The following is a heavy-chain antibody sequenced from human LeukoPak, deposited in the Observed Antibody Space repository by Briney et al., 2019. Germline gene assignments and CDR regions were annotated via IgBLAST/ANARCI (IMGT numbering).Heavy chain of an antibody. CDR1: GFTFSDYY. Sequence: GGSLRLSCAASGFTFSDYYMSWIRQAPGKGLEWVSYISSSGSTIYYAHSVKGRFTISRDNAKNSLYLQMNSLRAEDTAVYYCARASSIAARAGFVGYWGQGTLVTVSS. CDR3: ARASSIAARAGFVGY. V-gene: IGHV3-11*01. CDR2: ISSSGSTI. J-gene: IGHJ4*02. D-gene: IGHD6-6*01.